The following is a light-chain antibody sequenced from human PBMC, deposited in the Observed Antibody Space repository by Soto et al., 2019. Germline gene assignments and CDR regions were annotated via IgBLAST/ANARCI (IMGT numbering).Light chain of an antibody. CDR3: CSFAGRYSYV. CDR1: SSDVGGYDY. J-gene: IGLJ1*01. V-gene: IGLV2-11*01. Sequence: QSALTQPRSVSGSPGQSVTISCIGTSSDVGGYDYVSWFQQHPDKAPKVILSDVNKRPSGVPDRFSGSKSGNTASLTISGLRAEDEADYYCCSFAGRYSYVFGTGTKLTVL. CDR2: DVN.